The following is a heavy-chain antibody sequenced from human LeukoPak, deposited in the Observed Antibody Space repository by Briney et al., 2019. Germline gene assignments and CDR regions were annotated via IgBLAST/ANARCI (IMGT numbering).Heavy chain of an antibody. CDR2: ISNSGGT. V-gene: IGHV4-34*01. Sequence: SETLSLTCAVYGGSFSGYYRTWLRQPPGKGLEWIADISNSGGTNYTPSLKSRVTISVDTSKSPFSLNMSTVTAADTAFYYCARGLTPAKDRRTTVVRTSGTSFDPSGQGTLVTVSS. J-gene: IGHJ5*02. CDR1: GGSFSGYY. CDR3: ARGLTPAKDRRTTVVRTSGTSFDP. D-gene: IGHD3-10*01.